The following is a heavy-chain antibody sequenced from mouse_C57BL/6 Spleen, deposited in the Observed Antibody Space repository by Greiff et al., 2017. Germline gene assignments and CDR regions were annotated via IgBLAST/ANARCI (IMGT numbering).Heavy chain of an antibody. D-gene: IGHD4-1*01. V-gene: IGHV5-9-1*02. Sequence: EVKLLESGEGLVKPGGSLKLSCAASGFTFSSYAMSWVRQTPEQRLEWVAYISRGGDYIYYADTVKGRFTITRDNARNTLYLQMSSLKSEDTAMYYCTREGDDDGNWDPMDYWGQGTSVTVSS. CDR1: GFTFSSYA. J-gene: IGHJ4*01. CDR2: ISRGGDYI. CDR3: TREGDDDGNWDPMDY.